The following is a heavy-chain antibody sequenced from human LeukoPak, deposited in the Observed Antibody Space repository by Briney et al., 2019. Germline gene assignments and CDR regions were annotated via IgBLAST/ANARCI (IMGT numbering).Heavy chain of an antibody. CDR1: GYTFTSYD. CDR3: GRVPSTLYDFWSAYLIDY. V-gene: IGHV1-18*01. D-gene: IGHD3-3*01. J-gene: IGHJ4*02. Sequence: ASVKVSCKASGYTFTSYDINWVRQAPGQGLEWMGWISAYNGNTKFAQKFQGTVTMTTDTSTSTAYMELRTLRSDDTAVYYCGRVPSTLYDFWSAYLIDYWGQGTLVTVSS. CDR2: ISAYNGNT.